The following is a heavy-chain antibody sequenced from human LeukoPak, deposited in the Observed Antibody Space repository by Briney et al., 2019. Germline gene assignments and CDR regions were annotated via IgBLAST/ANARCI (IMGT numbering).Heavy chain of an antibody. Sequence: GGSLRLSCAASGFTFSSYAMSWVRQAPGKGLEWVSGISGSGGSTYYADSVKGRFTISRDISRTTVYLQMNSLTVEDTAIYYCAKDLYTVPGACDHWGQGTLVTVSS. J-gene: IGHJ4*02. CDR1: GFTFSSYA. D-gene: IGHD6-19*01. CDR2: ISGSGGST. V-gene: IGHV3-23*01. CDR3: AKDLYTVPGACDH.